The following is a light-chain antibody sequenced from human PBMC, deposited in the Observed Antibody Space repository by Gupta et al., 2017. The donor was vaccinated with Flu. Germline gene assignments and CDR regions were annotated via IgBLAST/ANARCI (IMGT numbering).Light chain of an antibody. Sequence: ALTQSPSVSVSPGQTATITCSGDALAKKYAYWYQQKSGQVPLLVIYDDTRRPSGIPERFSGSSSGTTVTLTISGAQEEDEADYYCYSRDLSGDHVVFGGGTRMTV. CDR3: YSRDLSGDHVV. CDR1: ALAKKY. V-gene: IGLV3-10*01. CDR2: DDT. J-gene: IGLJ2*01.